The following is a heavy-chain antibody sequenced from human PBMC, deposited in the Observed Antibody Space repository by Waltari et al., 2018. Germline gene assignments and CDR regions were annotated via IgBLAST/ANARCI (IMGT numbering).Heavy chain of an antibody. Sequence: EVQLLESGGGLVQPGGSRRLSCAASGFTFSNYAMSWVRQAPGKGLEWVAAISGSGGDTHYSDSVKGRFTISRDNSKNTLYLQLSSLRADDTAVYYCAKKACSSTSCYSDLDYWGQGTLVTVSS. CDR3: AKKACSSTSCYSDLDY. CDR1: GFTFSNYA. D-gene: IGHD2-2*01. V-gene: IGHV3-23*01. CDR2: ISGSGGDT. J-gene: IGHJ4*02.